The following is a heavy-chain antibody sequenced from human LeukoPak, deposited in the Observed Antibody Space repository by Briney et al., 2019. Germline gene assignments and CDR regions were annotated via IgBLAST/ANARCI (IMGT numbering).Heavy chain of an antibody. CDR3: AREEDAIFGVVIQYNWFDP. CDR2: IYHSGST. V-gene: IGHV4-38-2*02. J-gene: IGHJ5*02. D-gene: IGHD3-3*01. Sequence: SETLSHTCTVSGYSISSGYYWAWIRQPPGKGLEWIGSIYHSGSTYYNPSLKSRVTISVDTSKNQFSLKLSSVTAADTAVYYCAREEDAIFGVVIQYNWFDPWGQGTLVTVSS. CDR1: GYSISSGYY.